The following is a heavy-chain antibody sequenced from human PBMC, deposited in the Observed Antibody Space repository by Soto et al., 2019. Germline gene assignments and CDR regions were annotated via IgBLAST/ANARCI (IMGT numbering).Heavy chain of an antibody. Sequence: QVQLQESGPVLVKPSETLSLTCTVSGGSISSYYWSWIRQPPGKGLEWIGYIYYSGSTNYNPSLKSRVTRSVDTSKNQFSLKLSSVTAADTAVYYCARVKPITIFGVVTAYYFDYWGQGTLVTVSS. D-gene: IGHD3-3*01. J-gene: IGHJ4*02. CDR3: ARVKPITIFGVVTAYYFDY. CDR1: GGSISSYY. CDR2: IYYSGST. V-gene: IGHV4-59*01.